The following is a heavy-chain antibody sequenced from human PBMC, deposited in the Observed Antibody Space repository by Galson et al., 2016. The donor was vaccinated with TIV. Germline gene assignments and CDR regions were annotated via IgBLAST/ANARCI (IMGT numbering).Heavy chain of an antibody. J-gene: IGHJ6*02. D-gene: IGHD1-26*01. CDR1: GYTFPEFY. V-gene: IGHV1-2*02. Sequence: SVKVSCKVSGYTFPEFYLHWVRQAPGQGLEWMGWINPKNGATNYAQNFQGRVTLTSDTSITTAFLDLKWLRPDDTAVDYCGTVGSSSWSPLPSSSYFGMDVWGQGTTVTVSS. CDR2: INPKNGAT. CDR3: GTVGSSSWSPLPSSSYFGMDV.